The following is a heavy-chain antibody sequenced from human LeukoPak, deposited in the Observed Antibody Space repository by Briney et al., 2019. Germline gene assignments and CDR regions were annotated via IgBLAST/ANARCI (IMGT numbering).Heavy chain of an antibody. Sequence: PSETLSLTCTVSGGSISSSSYYWGWIRQPPGKGLEWIGSIYYSGSTYYNPSLKSRVTISVDTSKNQFSLKLSSVTAADTAVYYCARGSADGDYFDYWGQGTLVTVSS. D-gene: IGHD4-17*01. CDR1: GGSISSSSYY. CDR2: IYYSGST. V-gene: IGHV4-39*07. CDR3: ARGSADGDYFDY. J-gene: IGHJ4*02.